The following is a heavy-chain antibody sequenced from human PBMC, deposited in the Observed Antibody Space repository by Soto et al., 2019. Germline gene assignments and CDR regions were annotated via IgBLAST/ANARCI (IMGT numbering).Heavy chain of an antibody. J-gene: IGHJ4*02. V-gene: IGHV3-23*01. CDR2: ISGSGGGA. CDR1: GFTFSSYA. Sequence: LRLSCAASGFTFSSYAMSWVRQAPGKGLEWVSSISGSGGGAYYADSVKGRFTFSRDNSKNTLYLQMNSLRAEDTAVYYCAKFGMATTKRSPPYYIDYWGQGALVTVSS. D-gene: IGHD1-1*01. CDR3: AKFGMATTKRSPPYYIDY.